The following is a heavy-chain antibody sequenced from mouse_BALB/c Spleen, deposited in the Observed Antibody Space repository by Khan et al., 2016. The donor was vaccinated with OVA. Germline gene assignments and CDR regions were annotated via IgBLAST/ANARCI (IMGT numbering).Heavy chain of an antibody. CDR3: TRGGYGCFAY. J-gene: IGHJ3*01. CDR1: GYSFTSYW. D-gene: IGHD1-1*02. V-gene: IGHV1-5*01. Sequence: EVQLQESGTVLARPGASVKMSCKASGYSFTSYWMYWIKQRPGQGLEWIGGIYPGNSDTSYNQKFKGKAKLTAGTSASTAYMEFSSPTNEDSAVYYCTRGGYGCFAYWGQGTLVTVSA. CDR2: IYPGNSDT.